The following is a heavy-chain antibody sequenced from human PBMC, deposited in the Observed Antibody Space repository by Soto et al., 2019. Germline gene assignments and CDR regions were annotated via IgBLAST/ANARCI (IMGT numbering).Heavy chain of an antibody. CDR3: AKVRMVRGVIHRGYFDY. D-gene: IGHD3-10*01. J-gene: IGHJ4*01. CDR2: ISYDGSNK. V-gene: IGHV3-30*18. Sequence: QVQLVESGGGVVQPGRSLRLSCAASGFTFSSYGMHWVRQAPGKGLEWVAVISYDGSNKYYADSVKGRFTISRDNSKNTLYLQMNSLRAEDTAVYYCAKVRMVRGVIHRGYFDYWGQGTLVTVSS. CDR1: GFTFSSYG.